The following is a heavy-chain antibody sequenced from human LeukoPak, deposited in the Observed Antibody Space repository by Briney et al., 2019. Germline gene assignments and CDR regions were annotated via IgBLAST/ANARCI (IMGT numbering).Heavy chain of an antibody. J-gene: IGHJ5*02. V-gene: IGHV1-2*06. D-gene: IGHD1-26*01. CDR2: VNANNGDA. CDR1: GYTFTGYY. Sequence: ASVKVSCKASGYTFTGYYIHWVRQAPGQGLELMGRVNANNGDAKYAQKFKGRVPMTRDTYISTAYMELASLRSDDTAVFYCAREVGYSSSYYGRFDPWGQGTLVIVSS. CDR3: AREVGYSSSYYGRFDP.